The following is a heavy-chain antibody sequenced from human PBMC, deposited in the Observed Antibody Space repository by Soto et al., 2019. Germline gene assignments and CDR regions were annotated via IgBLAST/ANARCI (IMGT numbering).Heavy chain of an antibody. J-gene: IGHJ6*02. D-gene: IGHD3-10*01. CDR1: GGTFSSYA. Sequence: ASVKVSCKASGGTFSSYAIRWVRQAPGQGLEWMGGIIPIFGTANYAQKLQGRVTITADESTSTAYMELSSLRSEDTAVYYCSGGVRGSYYYGMDVWGQGTTVTVSS. CDR2: IIPIFGTA. V-gene: IGHV1-69*13. CDR3: SGGVRGSYYYGMDV.